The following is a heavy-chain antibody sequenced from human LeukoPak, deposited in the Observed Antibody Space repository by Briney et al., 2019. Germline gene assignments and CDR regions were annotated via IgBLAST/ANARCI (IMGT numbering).Heavy chain of an antibody. CDR3: AKQDSGTKDY. Sequence: GGSLRLSCAASGFTFSNYPMSWARQAPGKGLEWVSSVSETGGDVFYADSVKGRFTVSRDNSKKTVYLQMNSLRGEDTAIYYCAKQDSGTKDYWGQGTLVTVSS. CDR2: VSETGGDV. J-gene: IGHJ4*02. D-gene: IGHD1-26*01. CDR1: GFTFSNYP. V-gene: IGHV3-23*01.